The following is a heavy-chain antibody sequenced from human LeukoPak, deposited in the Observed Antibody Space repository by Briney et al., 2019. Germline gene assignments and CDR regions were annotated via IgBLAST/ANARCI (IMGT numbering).Heavy chain of an antibody. CDR2: INHSGST. CDR1: GGSFSGYY. J-gene: IGHJ4*02. V-gene: IGHV4-34*01. Sequence: PSETLSLTCAVYGGSFSGYYWSWIRQPPGKGLEWIGEINHSGSTNYNPSLKSRVTISVDTSKNQFSLKLGSVTAADTAVYYCARGGSTIFGVVIIPFDYWGQGTLVTVSS. D-gene: IGHD3-3*01. CDR3: ARGGSTIFGVVIIPFDY.